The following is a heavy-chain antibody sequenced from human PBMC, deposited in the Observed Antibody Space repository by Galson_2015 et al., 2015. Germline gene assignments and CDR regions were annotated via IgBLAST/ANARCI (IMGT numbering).Heavy chain of an antibody. J-gene: IGHJ4*02. Sequence: SVKVSCKAFGYTFTSYYIHWVRQAPGQGLEWMGIIYPSGGSTTYAQKFQGRVTMTRDTSTSTVCMELRSLRFEDTAVYYCARDRRRLPGITAAGTSDYWGQGTLVTVSS. D-gene: IGHD6-13*01. CDR2: IYPSGGST. CDR1: GYTFTSYY. V-gene: IGHV1-46*01. CDR3: ARDRRRLPGITAAGTSDY.